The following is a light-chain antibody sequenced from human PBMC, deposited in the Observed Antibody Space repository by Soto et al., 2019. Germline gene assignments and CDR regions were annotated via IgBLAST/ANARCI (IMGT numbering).Light chain of an antibody. Sequence: EIVLTQSPGTLSLSPGERATLSCRASQSVSSSYLAWYQQKPGQAPRLLIYGATSRATGTADRFSGSGSGTDFTLTISRLEPEDFVVYYCQQYGSSPNTFGQGTKLEIK. CDR2: GAT. V-gene: IGKV3-20*01. CDR1: QSVSSSY. J-gene: IGKJ2*01. CDR3: QQYGSSPNT.